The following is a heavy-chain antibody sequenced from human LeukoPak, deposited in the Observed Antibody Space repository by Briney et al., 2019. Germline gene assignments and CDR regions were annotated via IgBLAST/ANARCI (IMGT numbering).Heavy chain of an antibody. CDR1: GYTFTSHG. Sequence: ASVKVSCKASGYTFTSHGISWVRQAPGQGLEWVGWISAYNGNTDYAQRFQGRVTVTTDTSTSTAYLHLRSLRSDDTAVYYCTRDTGYPNWFDPWGQGTLVTVSS. CDR2: ISAYNGNT. J-gene: IGHJ5*02. D-gene: IGHD3-9*01. V-gene: IGHV1-18*01. CDR3: TRDTGYPNWFDP.